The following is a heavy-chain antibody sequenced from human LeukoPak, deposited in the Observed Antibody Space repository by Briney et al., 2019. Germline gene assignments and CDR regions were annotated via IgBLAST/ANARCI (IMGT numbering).Heavy chain of an antibody. V-gene: IGHV4-34*01. CDR1: GGSISSYY. Sequence: SETLSLTCTVSGGSISSYYWSWIRQPPGKGLEWIGEINHSGSTNYNPSLKSRVTISVDTSKNQFSLKLSSVTAADTAVYYYARNHDYLTDYWGQGTLVTVSS. J-gene: IGHJ4*02. CDR2: INHSGST. CDR3: ARNHDYLTDY. D-gene: IGHD4-11*01.